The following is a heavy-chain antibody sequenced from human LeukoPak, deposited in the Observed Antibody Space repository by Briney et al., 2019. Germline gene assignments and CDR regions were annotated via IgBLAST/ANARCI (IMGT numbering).Heavy chain of an antibody. CDR3: ARESGSSGYYLFDYYYYYMDV. J-gene: IGHJ6*03. CDR2: ISAYNGNT. D-gene: IGHD3-22*01. V-gene: IGHV1-18*01. CDR1: GYTFTSYG. Sequence: ASVKVFCKASGYTFTSYGISWVRQAPGQGLEWMGWISAYNGNTNYAQKLQGRVTMTTDTSTSTAYMELRSLRSDDTAVYYCARESGSSGYYLFDYYYYYMDVWGKGTTVTVSS.